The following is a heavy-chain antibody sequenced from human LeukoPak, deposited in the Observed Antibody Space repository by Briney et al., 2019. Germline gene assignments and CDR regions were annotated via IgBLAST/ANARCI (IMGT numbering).Heavy chain of an antibody. D-gene: IGHD6-13*01. Sequence: PGGSLRLSCAASGFTFRSYAMTWVRQAPGKGLEWVSGITASGGSTYSADSVKGRFTISRDNSKDTLYLQMNSLRVEDTAIYYCAKDREPAAVGWFDPWGQGTLVTVSS. J-gene: IGHJ5*02. CDR2: ITASGGST. CDR3: AKDREPAAVGWFDP. V-gene: IGHV3-23*01. CDR1: GFTFRSYA.